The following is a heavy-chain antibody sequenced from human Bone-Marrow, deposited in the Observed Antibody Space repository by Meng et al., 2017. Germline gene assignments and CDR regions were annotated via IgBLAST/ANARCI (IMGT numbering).Heavy chain of an antibody. CDR1: GFTFSSYA. Sequence: GGSLRLSCAASGFTFSSYAMHWVRQAPGKGLEWVAVISYDGSNKYYADSVKGRFTISRDNSKNTLYLQMNSLGAEDTAVYYCARDSQVAFDIWGQGTMVTVSS. V-gene: IGHV3-30*04. J-gene: IGHJ3*02. CDR3: ARDSQVAFDI. CDR2: ISYDGSNK.